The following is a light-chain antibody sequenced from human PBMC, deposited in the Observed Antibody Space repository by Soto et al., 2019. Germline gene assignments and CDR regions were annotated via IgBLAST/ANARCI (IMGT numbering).Light chain of an antibody. CDR2: AAS. Sequence: AIRITQRASSLSPSTAAMFPIPCRASQGISSYLAWSQQKPGKAPKLLIYAASTMDSGVPSRFSGSGSGTDFTLTISCLQSEDFAAYYCQHYYSYPITFGQGTRMEIK. CDR3: QHYYSYPIT. CDR1: QGISSY. V-gene: IGKV1-8*01. J-gene: IGKJ5*01.